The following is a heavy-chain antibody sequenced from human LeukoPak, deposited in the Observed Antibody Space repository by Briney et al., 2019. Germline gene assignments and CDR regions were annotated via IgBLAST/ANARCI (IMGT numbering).Heavy chain of an antibody. J-gene: IGHJ4*02. D-gene: IGHD2-15*01. CDR2: ISYDGSNK. CDR1: GFTFSIYA. CDR3: ARTISGGPGVGY. Sequence: GGSLRLSCAASGFTFSIYAMHWVRQAPGKGLEWVAVISYDGSNKYYADSVKGRFTISRDNSKNTLYLQMNSLRAEDTAVYYCARTISGGPGVGYWGQGTLVTVSS. V-gene: IGHV3-30*04.